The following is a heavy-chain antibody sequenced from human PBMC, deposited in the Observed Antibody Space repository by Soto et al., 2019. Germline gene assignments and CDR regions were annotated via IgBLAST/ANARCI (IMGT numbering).Heavy chain of an antibody. D-gene: IGHD4-17*01. CDR2: IIPILGIA. Sequence: QVQLVQSGAEVKKPGSSVKVSCKASGGTFSSYTISWVRQAPGQGLEWMGRIIPILGIANYAQKFQGRVTVAADKXXSXAXRELGSLRSEDTAAYNCAREYGYYVGVSGYYYGMDVWGQGTTVNVSS. CDR3: AREYGYYVGVSGYYYGMDV. J-gene: IGHJ6*02. V-gene: IGHV1-69*08. CDR1: GGTFSSYT.